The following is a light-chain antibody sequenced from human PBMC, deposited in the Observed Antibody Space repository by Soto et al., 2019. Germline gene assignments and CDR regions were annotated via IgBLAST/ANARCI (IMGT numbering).Light chain of an antibody. V-gene: IGKV1-5*03. Sequence: DIQMTQSPSTLSGSVGDRVTITCRASQTISSWLAWYQQKPGKAPKLLIYKASTLKSGVPSRFSGSGSWTEFTLTISSLQPDDFATYYCQHYNSYSEVFGQGTKVALK. CDR3: QHYNSYSEV. J-gene: IGKJ1*01. CDR2: KAS. CDR1: QTISSW.